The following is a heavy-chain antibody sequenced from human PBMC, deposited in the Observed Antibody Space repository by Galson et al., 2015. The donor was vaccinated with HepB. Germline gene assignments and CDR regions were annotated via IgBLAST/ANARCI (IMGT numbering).Heavy chain of an antibody. CDR1: GFTFSSYA. D-gene: IGHD1-26*01. V-gene: IGHV3-30-3*01. CDR2: ISYDGSNK. CDR3: ARDRSGGSCFDY. J-gene: IGHJ4*02. Sequence: SLRLSCAASGFTFSSYAMHWVRQAPGKGLEWVAVISYDGSNKYYADSVKGRFTISRDNSKNTLYLQMNSLRAEDTAVYYCARDRSGGSCFDYWGQGTLVTVSS.